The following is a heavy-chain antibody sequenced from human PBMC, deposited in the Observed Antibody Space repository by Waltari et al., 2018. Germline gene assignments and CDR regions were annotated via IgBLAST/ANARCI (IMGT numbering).Heavy chain of an antibody. V-gene: IGHV1-69*01. J-gene: IGHJ4*02. CDR2: IIPNFGTA. CDR1: GGTFSSYA. CDR3: ARDVYDILTGASYYFDY. D-gene: IGHD3-9*01. Sequence: QVQLVQSGAEVKKPGSSVTVPCQASGGTFSSYAISWVRPAPGQGLEWMGGIIPNFGTANYAKKFQGRVKITADESTSTAYMELSSLRSEDTAVYYCARDVYDILTGASYYFDYWGQGTLVTVSS.